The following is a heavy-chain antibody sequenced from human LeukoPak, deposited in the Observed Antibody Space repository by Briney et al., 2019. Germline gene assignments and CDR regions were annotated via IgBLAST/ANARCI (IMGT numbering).Heavy chain of an antibody. Sequence: PGGSLRLSCAASGFTFSSYSMNWVRQAPGKGLEWVSSLSSSSSYIYYADSVKGRHTISRDNAKHSLYLQMHSLRAEDTAVYYCAAPRSSSGWELEYWGQGTLVTVSS. CDR2: LSSSSSYI. J-gene: IGHJ4*02. V-gene: IGHV3-21*01. D-gene: IGHD6-19*01. CDR3: AAPRSSSGWELEY. CDR1: GFTFSSYS.